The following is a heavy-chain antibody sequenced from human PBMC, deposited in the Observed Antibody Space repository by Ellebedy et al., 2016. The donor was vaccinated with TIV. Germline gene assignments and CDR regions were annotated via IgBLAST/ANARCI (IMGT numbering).Heavy chain of an antibody. D-gene: IGHD2-2*02. CDR2: INHSEST. V-gene: IGHV4-34*01. CDR1: GGSFSDYS. CDR3: ARGTPYCSSTSCYSPWFDY. Sequence: SETLSLTXAVYGGSFSDYSWSWIRQPPGKGLEWIGEINHSESTNYNPSLKNRVTISVDTSKNQFSLKLSSVTAADTAVYYCARGTPYCSSTSCYSPWFDYWGQGTLVTVSS. J-gene: IGHJ4*02.